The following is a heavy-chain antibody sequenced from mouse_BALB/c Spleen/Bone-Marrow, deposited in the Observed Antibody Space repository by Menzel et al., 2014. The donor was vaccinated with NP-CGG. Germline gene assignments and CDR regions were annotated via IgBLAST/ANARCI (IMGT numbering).Heavy chain of an antibody. CDR1: GYTFXDYA. J-gene: IGHJ4*01. Sequence: VQLQQSGPEVVRPGVSVKVSCKGSGYTFXDYAMHWVKQSHAKSLEWIGVISTYNGNTNYNQKFKGKATMTVDRSSSTAYMELARLTSEDSAIYYCAREVRAPWYAMDYWGQGTSVTVSS. CDR2: ISTYNGNT. D-gene: IGHD2-14*01. V-gene: IGHV1-67*01. CDR3: AREVRAPWYAMDY.